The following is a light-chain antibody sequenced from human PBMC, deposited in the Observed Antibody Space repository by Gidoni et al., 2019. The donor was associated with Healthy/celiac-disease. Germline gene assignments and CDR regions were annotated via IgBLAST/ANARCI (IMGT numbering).Light chain of an antibody. CDR2: AAF. J-gene: IGKJ2*01. V-gene: IGKV1-12*01. Sequence: DIQMTQSPSSVSASVGDTVTITCRASQGISSWLAWYQQKPGKVPKLLIYAAFTLQSGVPSRFSGSGSGTDFTLTINNLQPEDFASYYCQQGNSFPYTFGQGTKLEIK. CDR1: QGISSW. CDR3: QQGNSFPYT.